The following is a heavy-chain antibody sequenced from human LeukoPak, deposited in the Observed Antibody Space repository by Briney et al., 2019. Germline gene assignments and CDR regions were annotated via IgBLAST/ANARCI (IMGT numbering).Heavy chain of an antibody. J-gene: IGHJ4*02. D-gene: IGHD3-3*01. CDR3: ARVPRYYDVWSGHL. CDR1: GGSISSSSYY. CDR2: IYYSGST. V-gene: IGHV4-39*07. Sequence: SETLSLTCTVSGGSISSSSYYWGWIRQPPGKGLEWIGSIYYSGSTYYNPSLKSRVTISVDTSKNQFSLKLSSVTAADTAVYYCARVPRYYDVWSGHLWGQGTLVTVSS.